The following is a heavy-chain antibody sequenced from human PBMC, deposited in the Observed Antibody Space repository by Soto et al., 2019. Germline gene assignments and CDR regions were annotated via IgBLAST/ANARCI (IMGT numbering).Heavy chain of an antibody. Sequence: GGSLRLSCAASGFTFSGSAMHWVRQASGKGLEWVGRIRSKANSYATAYAASVKGRFTISRDDSKNTAYLQMNSLKTEDTAVYYCTRHSAGYSGGSCYSSIDYWGQGTLVTVSS. V-gene: IGHV3-73*01. CDR2: IRSKANSYAT. CDR1: GFTFSGSA. J-gene: IGHJ4*02. D-gene: IGHD2-15*01. CDR3: TRHSAGYSGGSCYSSIDY.